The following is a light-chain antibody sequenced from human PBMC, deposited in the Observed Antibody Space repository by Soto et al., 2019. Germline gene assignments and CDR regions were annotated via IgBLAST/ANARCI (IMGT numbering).Light chain of an antibody. J-gene: IGLJ3*02. CDR2: ANN. CDR3: AAWDESLSGPE. CDR1: KSNIGSNF. Sequence: QSVLTQPPSASGTPGQTVTISCSGSKSNIGSNFVSWYQQLPGAAPKLLIYANNQRPSGVPDRFSGSKSGTSASLAISGLRFEDEADYYCAAWDESLSGPEFGGGTKLTVL. V-gene: IGLV1-47*01.